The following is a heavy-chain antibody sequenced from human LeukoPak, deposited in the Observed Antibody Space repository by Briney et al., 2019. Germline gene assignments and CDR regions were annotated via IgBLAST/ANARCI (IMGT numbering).Heavy chain of an antibody. CDR3: ASQLLWLRSSLLSTNDAFDI. D-gene: IGHD5-12*01. V-gene: IGHV3-23*01. CDR1: GFTFSSYA. Sequence: GGSLRLSCAASGFTFSSYAMSWVRQAPGKGLEWVSAISGSGGSTYYADSVKGRFTISRDNSKNTLYLQMNSLRAEDTAVYYCASQLLWLRSSLLSTNDAFDIWGQGTMVTVSS. CDR2: ISGSGGST. J-gene: IGHJ3*02.